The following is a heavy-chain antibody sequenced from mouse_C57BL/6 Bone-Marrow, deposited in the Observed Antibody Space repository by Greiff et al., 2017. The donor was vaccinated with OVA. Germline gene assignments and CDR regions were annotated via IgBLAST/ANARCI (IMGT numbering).Heavy chain of an antibody. Sequence: VQLQQPGAELVKPGASVKLSCKASGYTFTSYWMHWVKQRPGQGLEWIGMIHPNSGSTNYNEKFKSKATLTVDKSSSTAYMQLSRLTSEDSAVYYGARLDGNYVGWYFDVWGTGTTVTVSS. D-gene: IGHD2-1*01. CDR3: ARLDGNYVGWYFDV. J-gene: IGHJ1*03. CDR1: GYTFTSYW. V-gene: IGHV1-64*01. CDR2: IHPNSGST.